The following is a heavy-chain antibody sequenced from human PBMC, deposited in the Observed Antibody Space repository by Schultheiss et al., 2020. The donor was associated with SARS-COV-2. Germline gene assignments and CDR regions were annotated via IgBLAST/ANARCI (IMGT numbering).Heavy chain of an antibody. CDR3: VREDPMWRGDYYGLDV. Sequence: GGSLRLSCAASGFTFRSYAMTWVRQAPGKGLQWVSAITGNGASTFYADSVKGRFTISRDNSKNSLYLQMNTLRAEDTALYYCVREDPMWRGDYYGLDVWGQGTTVTVSS. CDR1: GFTFRSYA. CDR2: ITGNGAST. J-gene: IGHJ6*02. V-gene: IGHV3-23*01. D-gene: IGHD1-26*01.